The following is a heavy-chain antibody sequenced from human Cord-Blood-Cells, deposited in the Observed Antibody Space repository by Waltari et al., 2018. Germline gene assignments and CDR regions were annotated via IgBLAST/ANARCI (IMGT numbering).Heavy chain of an antibody. V-gene: IGHV3-33*01. CDR2: IWYDGSNK. D-gene: IGHD6-19*01. CDR1: GFTFSSYG. J-gene: IGHJ4*02. Sequence: QVQLVESGGGVVQPGRSLRLSCAASGFTFSSYGMHWVRQAPGKGLEWVSVIWYDGSNKYYADAGKCRFTISRDNSKNTLYLQMNSLRAEDTAVYYCARDSSSGLDYWGQGTLGTVSS. CDR3: ARDSSSGLDY.